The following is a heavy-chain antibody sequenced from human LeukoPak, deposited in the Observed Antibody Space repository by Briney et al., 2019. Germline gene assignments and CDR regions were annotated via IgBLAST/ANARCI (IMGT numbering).Heavy chain of an antibody. CDR3: AVPGGYSSSFDY. D-gene: IGHD6-13*01. Sequence: SETLSLTCTVSGGSISSSSYYWGWIRQPPGKGLEWIGSIYYSGSTYYNPSLKSRVTISVDTSKNQFSLKLSSVTAADTAVYYCAVPGGYSSSFDYWGQGTLVTVSS. V-gene: IGHV4-39*01. CDR1: GGSISSSSYY. J-gene: IGHJ4*02. CDR2: IYYSGST.